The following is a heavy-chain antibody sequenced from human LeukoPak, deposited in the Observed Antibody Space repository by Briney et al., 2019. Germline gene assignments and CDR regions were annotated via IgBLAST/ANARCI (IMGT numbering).Heavy chain of an antibody. CDR3: AREKVTTEAYFDY. J-gene: IGHJ4*02. Sequence: AASVKVSCKASGYLFSNSYIHWVRQAPGQGLEWMGWINPSSGGTNYAQKFQGRVTMTRDTSISTAYMELSRLRSDDTAVYYCAREKVTTEAYFDYWGQGTLVTVSS. V-gene: IGHV1-2*02. CDR2: INPSSGGT. CDR1: GYLFSNSY. D-gene: IGHD4-17*01.